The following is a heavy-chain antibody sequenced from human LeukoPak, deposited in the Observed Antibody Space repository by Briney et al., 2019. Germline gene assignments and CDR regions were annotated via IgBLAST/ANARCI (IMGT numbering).Heavy chain of an antibody. J-gene: IGHJ4*02. V-gene: IGHV4-34*01. Sequence: SETLSLTCAVYGGSFSGYYWSWIRQPPGKGLGWIGEINHSGSTYYNPSLKSRVTISVDTSKNQFSLKLSSVTAADTAVYYCARHPATANTTFDYWGQGTLVTVSS. CDR3: ARHPATANTTFDY. CDR2: INHSGST. CDR1: GGSFSGYY. D-gene: IGHD2-21*02.